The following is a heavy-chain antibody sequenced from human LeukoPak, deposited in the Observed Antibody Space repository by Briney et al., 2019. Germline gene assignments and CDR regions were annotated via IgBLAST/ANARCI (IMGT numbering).Heavy chain of an antibody. D-gene: IGHD5-24*01. CDR3: AKQMAVDYFDY. CDR2: ISYDGNNK. CDR1: GFTFSSYG. Sequence: PGGSLRLSCAASGFTFSSYGMHWVRQAPGKGLEWVAVISYDGNNKYYTDSVKGRFTISRDNAKNTLYLQMNSLRAEDTAVYYCAKQMAVDYFDYWGQGTLVTVSS. V-gene: IGHV3-30*18. J-gene: IGHJ4*02.